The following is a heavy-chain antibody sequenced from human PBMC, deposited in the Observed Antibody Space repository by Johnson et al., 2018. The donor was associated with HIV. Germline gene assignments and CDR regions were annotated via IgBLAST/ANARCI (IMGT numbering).Heavy chain of an antibody. D-gene: IGHD1-26*01. CDR3: ARDIEWELQNDAFDI. Sequence: QELLVESGGGVVQPGRSLRLSCAASGFTFRSYPMHWVRQAPGKGLEWVAFISYDGGKKFSADSVKGRFTISRDNSKNTLYLQMNSLRPEDTAVYYCARDIEWELQNDAFDIWGQGTMVTVSS. V-gene: IGHV3-30*04. CDR1: GFTFRSYP. J-gene: IGHJ3*02. CDR2: ISYDGGKK.